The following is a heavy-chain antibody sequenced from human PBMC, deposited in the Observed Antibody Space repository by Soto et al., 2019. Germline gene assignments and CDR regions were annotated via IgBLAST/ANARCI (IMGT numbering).Heavy chain of an antibody. Sequence: QVQLVQSGAEVKKPGSSVKVSCKASGGTFSSYTISWVRQAPGQGLEWMGRIIPILGIANYAQKFQGRVTITADKSTRKAYMEVSSLGSEDTAVYYCARTTGDKYYFDYWGQGTLVTVSS. CDR3: ARTTGDKYYFDY. J-gene: IGHJ4*02. V-gene: IGHV1-69*02. D-gene: IGHD7-27*01. CDR2: IIPILGIA. CDR1: GGTFSSYT.